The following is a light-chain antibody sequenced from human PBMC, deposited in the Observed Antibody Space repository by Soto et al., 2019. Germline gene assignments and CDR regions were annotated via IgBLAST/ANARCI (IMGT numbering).Light chain of an antibody. CDR3: QQYGSSPRT. J-gene: IGKJ1*01. CDR2: GAS. CDR1: QSVSSNY. Sequence: EIVLTQSPGTLSLSPGERVTLSCRASQSVSSNYLAWYQQKPGQAPRLLIYGASSRATGIPDRFSGSGSGTDFTLTISRLEPADFAVYYCQQYGSSPRTFGQGTKVEIK. V-gene: IGKV3-20*01.